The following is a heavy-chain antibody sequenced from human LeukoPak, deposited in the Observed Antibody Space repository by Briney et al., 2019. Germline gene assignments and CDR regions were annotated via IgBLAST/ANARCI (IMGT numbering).Heavy chain of an antibody. D-gene: IGHD6-6*01. V-gene: IGHV3-21*01. CDR2: ISGSSSYI. CDR1: GFTFSSYS. J-gene: IGHJ4*02. CDR3: ARGPRGSSSITYFDY. Sequence: GGSLRLSCAASGFTFSSYSMNWVRQAPGKGLEWVSSISGSSSYIYYADSVKGRFTISRDNAKNSLYLQMNSLRAEDTAVYYCARGPRGSSSITYFDYWGQGTLVTVSS.